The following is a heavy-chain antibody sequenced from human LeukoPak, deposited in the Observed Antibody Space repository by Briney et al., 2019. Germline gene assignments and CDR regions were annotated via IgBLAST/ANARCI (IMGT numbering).Heavy chain of an antibody. CDR3: ARGGSIAAAGIAFDI. D-gene: IGHD6-13*01. CDR1: GFTFSSYE. J-gene: IGHJ3*02. Sequence: PGGSLRLSCAASGFTFSSYEMNWVRQAPGKGLEWVSYISSSGSTIYYADSVKGRFTISRDNAKNSLYLQMNSLRAEDTAVYYCARGGSIAAAGIAFDIWGQGTMVTVPS. CDR2: ISSSGSTI. V-gene: IGHV3-48*03.